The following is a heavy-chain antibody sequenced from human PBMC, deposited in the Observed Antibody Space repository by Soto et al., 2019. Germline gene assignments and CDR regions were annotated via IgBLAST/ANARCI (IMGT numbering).Heavy chain of an antibody. D-gene: IGHD6-19*01. Sequence: PSETLSLTCTVSGDSISSFFWNWIRQSPGKGLEWIGCVHHSVNCDYSPSLKSRASMSVDTSKSQFSLKLTSVTAADSAVYYCARDGGSGWNFDSWGQGILVTVS. V-gene: IGHV4-59*01. CDR3: ARDGGSGWNFDS. CDR1: GDSISSFF. CDR2: VHHSVNC. J-gene: IGHJ4*02.